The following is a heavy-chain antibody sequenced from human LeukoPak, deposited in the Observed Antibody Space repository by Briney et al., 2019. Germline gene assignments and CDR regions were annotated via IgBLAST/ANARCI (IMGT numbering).Heavy chain of an antibody. Sequence: ASVKVSCKASGYTFTSYHMHWVRQAPGQGLEWMGWINPNSGGTNYAQKFQGRVTMTRDTSISTAYMELSRLRSDDTAVYYCARAALSVDTAMVGFDYWGQGTLVTVSS. V-gene: IGHV1-2*02. D-gene: IGHD5-18*01. CDR2: INPNSGGT. CDR1: GYTFTSYH. CDR3: ARAALSVDTAMVGFDY. J-gene: IGHJ4*02.